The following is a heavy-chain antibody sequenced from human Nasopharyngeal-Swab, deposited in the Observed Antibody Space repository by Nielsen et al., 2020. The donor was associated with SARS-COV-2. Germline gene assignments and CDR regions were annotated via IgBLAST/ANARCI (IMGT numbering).Heavy chain of an antibody. V-gene: IGHV3-23*01. CDR1: GFTFSSYA. Sequence: GGSLRLSCAASGFTFSSYAMSWVRQAPGKGLEWVSAISGSGGSTYYADSVKGRFTISRDNSKNTLYLQMNSLRSEDTAVYYCARGSTVVTPVDYWGQGTLVTVSS. J-gene: IGHJ4*02. CDR3: ARGSTVVTPVDY. CDR2: ISGSGGST. D-gene: IGHD4-23*01.